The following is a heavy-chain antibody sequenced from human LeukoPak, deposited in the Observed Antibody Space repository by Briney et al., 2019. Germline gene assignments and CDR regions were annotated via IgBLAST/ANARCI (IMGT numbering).Heavy chain of an antibody. CDR1: GGSISSGSYY. CDR2: IYTSGST. D-gene: IGHD5-12*01. CDR3: ARALVATILYFDY. V-gene: IGHV4-61*02. J-gene: IGHJ4*02. Sequence: MASQTLSLTCTVSGGSISSGSYYWSWIRQPAGKGLERIGRIYTSGSTNYNPSLKSRVTISVDTSKNQFSLKLSSVTAADTAVYYCARALVATILYFDYWGQGTLVTVSS.